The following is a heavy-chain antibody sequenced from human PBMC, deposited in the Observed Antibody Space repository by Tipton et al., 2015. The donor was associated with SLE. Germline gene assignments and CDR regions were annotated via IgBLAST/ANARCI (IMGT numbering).Heavy chain of an antibody. D-gene: IGHD5-12*01. J-gene: IGHJ6*02. CDR3: AKEIFSRVGAYDHHYMFNGMDA. Sequence: QLVQSGGGLVQPGGSLRLSCAASGFTFDDYAMHWVRQAPGKGLEWVSSITWNSGSIAYADSVKGRFTISRDNAQNSLYLQMNSLRVEDTALYYCAKEIFSRVGAYDHHYMFNGMDAWGQGTPVTVSS. CDR2: ITWNSGSI. CDR1: GFTFDDYA. V-gene: IGHV3-9*01.